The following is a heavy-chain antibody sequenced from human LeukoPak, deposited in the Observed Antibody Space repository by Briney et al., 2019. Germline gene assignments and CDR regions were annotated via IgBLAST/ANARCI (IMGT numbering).Heavy chain of an antibody. J-gene: IGHJ5*02. CDR1: GGSISSSSYY. D-gene: IGHD6-19*01. Sequence: SETLSLTCTVSGGSISSSSYYWGWIRQPPGKGLEWIGSIYYSGSTYYNPSLKSRVTISVDTSKNQFSLKLSSVTAADTAVYYCAREAVAGTRRWFDPWGQGTLVTVSS. CDR2: IYYSGST. V-gene: IGHV4-39*07. CDR3: AREAVAGTRRWFDP.